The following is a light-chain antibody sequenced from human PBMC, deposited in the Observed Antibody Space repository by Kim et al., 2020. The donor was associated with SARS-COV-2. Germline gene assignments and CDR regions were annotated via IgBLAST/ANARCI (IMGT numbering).Light chain of an antibody. J-gene: IGLJ3*02. CDR2: SNN. CDR3: AAWDDSLSGWV. Sequence: ELTQPPSASRTPGQRVTISCSGSSSNIGSNAVNWYQQVPGTAPKVVIYSNNQRPSGVPDRFSGSKSGTSASLAISGLQSEDEADYYCAAWDDSLSGWVFGGGTKLTVL. V-gene: IGLV1-44*01. CDR1: SSNIGSNA.